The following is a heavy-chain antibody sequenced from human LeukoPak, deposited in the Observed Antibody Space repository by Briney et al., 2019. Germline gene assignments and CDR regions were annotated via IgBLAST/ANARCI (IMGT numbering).Heavy chain of an antibody. D-gene: IGHD3-10*01. CDR3: ASRESSMARSH. Sequence: PGGSLRLSCAAYGFIISDYWMNWVRQVPGKGLEWVANINEDGRVQDYVDSVRGRFTISRDKAKNSVYLQMNSLRVEDTAVYYCASRESSMARSHWGQGTLVTVSS. V-gene: IGHV3-7*01. CDR2: INEDGRVQ. CDR1: GFIISDYW. J-gene: IGHJ4*02.